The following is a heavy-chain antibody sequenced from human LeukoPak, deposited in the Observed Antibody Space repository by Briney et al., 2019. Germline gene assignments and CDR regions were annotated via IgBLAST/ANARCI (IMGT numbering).Heavy chain of an antibody. CDR1: GFTFSSYS. V-gene: IGHV3-21*01. J-gene: IGHJ4*02. CDR3: ARDNLYSSGWYYFDY. D-gene: IGHD6-19*01. CDR2: ISSSSGYI. Sequence: GGSLRLSCAASGFTFSSYSMNWVRQAPGKGLEWVSSISSSSGYIYYADSMKGRFTISRDNAKNSLYLQMNSLRAEDTAVYYCARDNLYSSGWYYFDYWGQGTLVTVSS.